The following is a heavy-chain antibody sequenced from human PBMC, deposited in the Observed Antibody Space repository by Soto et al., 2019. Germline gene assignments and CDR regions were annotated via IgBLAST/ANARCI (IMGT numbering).Heavy chain of an antibody. Sequence: PSATXSLTCTFSGGSISSGYYYWSWIRQPPGSGLEWIGYIYYSGSTYYNPSLKSRVTISVDTSKNHFSLKLRSVTAADTAVYYCDSVSHNMVRGVLNWLDTWGQGTLVTVSA. D-gene: IGHD3-10*01. CDR1: GGSISSGYYY. J-gene: IGHJ5*02. CDR2: IYYSGST. V-gene: IGHV4-30-4*01. CDR3: DSVSHNMVRGVLNWLDT.